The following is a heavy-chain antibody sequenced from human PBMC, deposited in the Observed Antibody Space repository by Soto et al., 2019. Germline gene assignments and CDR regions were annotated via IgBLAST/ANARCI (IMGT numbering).Heavy chain of an antibody. CDR3: ARDSSYYYDSSGSLYAFDI. CDR2: ISAYNGNT. CDR1: GYTFTSYG. V-gene: IGHV1-18*04. J-gene: IGHJ3*02. D-gene: IGHD3-22*01. Sequence: ASVKVSCKASGYTFTSYGISWGRQAPGQGLEWMGWISAYNGNTNYAQKLQGRVTMTTDTSTSTADMELRSLRSDDTAEYYCARDSSYYYDSSGSLYAFDICGQLTMVTASS.